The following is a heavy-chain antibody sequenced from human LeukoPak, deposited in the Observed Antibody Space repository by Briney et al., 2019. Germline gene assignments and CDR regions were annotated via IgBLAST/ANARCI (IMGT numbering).Heavy chain of an antibody. J-gene: IGHJ4*02. V-gene: IGHV3-15*01. CDR1: GFTFSNAW. Sequence: GGSLRLSCAASGFTFSNAWMSWVRQAPGKGLEWVGRIKSKTDGGTTDYAAPVKGRFTISRDDSKNTLYLQMNSLKTEDTAVYYCTTAGDYDILTGYFPIDYWGQGTLATVSS. CDR2: IKSKTDGGTT. D-gene: IGHD3-9*01. CDR3: TTAGDYDILTGYFPIDY.